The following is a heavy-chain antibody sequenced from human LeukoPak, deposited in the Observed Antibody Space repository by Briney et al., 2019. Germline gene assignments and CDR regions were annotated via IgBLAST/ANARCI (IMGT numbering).Heavy chain of an antibody. CDR1: GGSLTSGSYY. CDR3: ARGMDEITRGRHYYDSSGYLDY. J-gene: IGHJ4*02. Sequence: PSKTLSLTCTVSGGSLTSGSYYWSWIRQPPGKGLEWIGEINHSGSTNYNPSLKSRVTISVDTSKNQFSLKLSSVTAADTAVYYCARGMDEITRGRHYYDSSGYLDYWGQGTLVTVSS. V-gene: IGHV4-34*01. CDR2: INHSGST. D-gene: IGHD3-22*01.